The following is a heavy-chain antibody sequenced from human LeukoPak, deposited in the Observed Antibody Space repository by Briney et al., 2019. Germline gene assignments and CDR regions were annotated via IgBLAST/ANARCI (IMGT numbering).Heavy chain of an antibody. Sequence: SETLSLTCTVSGGSISSYYWSWIRQPAGKGLEWIGRIYTSGSTNYNPSLKSRVTMSVDTSKNQFSLKLSSVTAADTAVYYCARTLSSSWYRYFDLWGRGTLVTVSS. CDR2: IYTSGST. CDR3: ARTLSSSWYRYFDL. V-gene: IGHV4-4*07. D-gene: IGHD6-13*01. J-gene: IGHJ2*01. CDR1: GGSISSYY.